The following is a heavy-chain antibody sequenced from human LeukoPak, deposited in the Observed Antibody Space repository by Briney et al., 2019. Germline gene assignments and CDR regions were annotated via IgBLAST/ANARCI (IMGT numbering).Heavy chain of an antibody. D-gene: IGHD3-3*01. CDR1: GFTFSNYA. CDR2: ISSSSSYI. CDR3: ARDDFGVVIRRTYGMDV. J-gene: IGHJ6*02. V-gene: IGHV3-21*01. Sequence: GGSLRLSCAASGFTFSNYAMSWVRQAPGKGLEWVSSISSSSSYIYYADSVKGRFTISRDNAKNSLYLQMNSLRAEDTAVYYCARDDFGVVIRRTYGMDVWGQGTTVTVSS.